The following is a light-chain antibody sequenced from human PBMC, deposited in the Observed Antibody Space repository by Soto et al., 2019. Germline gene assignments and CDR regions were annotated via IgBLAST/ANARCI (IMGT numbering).Light chain of an antibody. CDR1: QSISSY. Sequence: DIQMTQSPSSLSASVGDRVTITCRASQSISSYLNWYQQKRGKAPKLLIYAASSLHSGVPSRFSGSGSGTDFTLTTSRLQPEDFATYYCQQSYSTPYTFGQGTKLEIK. CDR2: AAS. V-gene: IGKV1-39*01. J-gene: IGKJ2*01. CDR3: QQSYSTPYT.